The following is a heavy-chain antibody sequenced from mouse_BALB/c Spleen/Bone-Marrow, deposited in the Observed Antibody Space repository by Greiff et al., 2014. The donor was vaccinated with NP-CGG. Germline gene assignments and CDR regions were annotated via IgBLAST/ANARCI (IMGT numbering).Heavy chain of an antibody. CDR1: GFTFSDFY. Sequence: EVKLVESGGGLVQPGGSLRLSCATSGFTFSDFYMEWVRQPPGKRLEWIAASRNKANDYTTEYSVSLKGRFIVSRDTSQSILYLQMNALRAEDTAIYYCARDTGTRAMDYWGQGTSVTVSS. J-gene: IGHJ4*01. D-gene: IGHD4-1*01. CDR3: ARDTGTRAMDY. V-gene: IGHV7-1*02. CDR2: SRNKANDYTT.